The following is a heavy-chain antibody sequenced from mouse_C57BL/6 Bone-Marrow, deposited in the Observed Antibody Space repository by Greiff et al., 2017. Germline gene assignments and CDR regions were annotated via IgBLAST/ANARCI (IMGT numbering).Heavy chain of an antibody. CDR2: IFPGSGST. D-gene: IGHD2-3*01. CDR3: AREGWFYFDY. Sequence: QVQLQQSGPELVKPGASVKISCKASGYTFTDYYINGVKQRPGEGLEYIGWIFPGSGSTYYNEKVKGKATLTVDKSSSTAYMWLSSLTSEDSAVYFCAREGWFYFDYWGQGTTLTVSS. CDR1: GYTFTDYY. J-gene: IGHJ2*01. V-gene: IGHV1-75*01.